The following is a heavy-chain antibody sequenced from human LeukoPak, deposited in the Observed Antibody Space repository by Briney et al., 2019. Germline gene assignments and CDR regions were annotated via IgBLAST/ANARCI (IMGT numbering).Heavy chain of an antibody. J-gene: IGHJ4*02. CDR3: AKDGVVYYYDTSGYWTDY. CDR2: ISHDGSNK. CDR1: GFTFSTYG. V-gene: IGHV3-30*18. D-gene: IGHD3-22*01. Sequence: GGSLRLSCAASGFTFSTYGMHWVRQAPGKGLEWVAVISHDGSNKYYADSVKGRFTISRDNSKNTLYLQMNSLRAEDTAVYNCAKDGVVYYYDTSGYWTDYWGQGTLVTVSS.